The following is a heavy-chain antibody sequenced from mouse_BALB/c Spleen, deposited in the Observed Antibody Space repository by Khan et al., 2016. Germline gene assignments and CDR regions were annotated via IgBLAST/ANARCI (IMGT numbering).Heavy chain of an antibody. CDR3: ARDDNVI. V-gene: IGHV1-18*01. J-gene: IGHJ2*02. CDR2: INPNNGAT. D-gene: IGHD2-3*01. Sequence: VQLQQPDPDLVKPGASVKISCKASGYSFTAYYMYWVKQSHGKSLEWIGRINPNNGATTFNQKFKGKAILTVDKSSTTADMELRNLSSEYSAVYYCARDDNVIWGQGTSLTVSS. CDR1: GYSFTAYY.